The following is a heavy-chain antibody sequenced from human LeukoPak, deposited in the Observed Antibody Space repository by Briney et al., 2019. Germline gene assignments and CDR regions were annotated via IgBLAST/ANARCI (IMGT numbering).Heavy chain of an antibody. Sequence: GGSLRLSCAASGFTFSSYSMNWVRQAPGKGLEWVSSISSSSSYIYYADSVKGRFTISRDNPKNSLYLQMNSLRAEDTAVYYCARDSSCGRAVGAQGTTVPVSS. J-gene: IGHJ6*02. V-gene: IGHV3-21*01. CDR2: ISSSSSYI. CDR3: ARDSSCGRAV. CDR1: GFTFSSYS.